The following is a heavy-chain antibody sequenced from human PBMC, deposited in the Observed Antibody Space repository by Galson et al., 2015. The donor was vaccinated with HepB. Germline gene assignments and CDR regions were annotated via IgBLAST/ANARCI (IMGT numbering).Heavy chain of an antibody. Sequence: SLRLSCAASGFTFSSYAMSWVRQAPGKGLEWVSAISGSGGSTYYADSVKGRFTISRDNSKNTLYLQMNSLRAEDTAVYYCAKDAGLSGYGSSEFDYWGQGTLVTVSS. CDR1: GFTFSSYA. J-gene: IGHJ4*02. CDR3: AKDAGLSGYGSSEFDY. D-gene: IGHD6-13*01. V-gene: IGHV3-23*01. CDR2: ISGSGGST.